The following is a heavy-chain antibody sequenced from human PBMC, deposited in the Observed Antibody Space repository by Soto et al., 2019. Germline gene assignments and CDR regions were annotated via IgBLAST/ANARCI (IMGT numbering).Heavy chain of an antibody. V-gene: IGHV1-69*13. CDR2: IIPIFGTA. Sequence: ASVKVSCKASGGTFSSYAISWVRQAPGQGLEWMGGIIPIFGTANYAQKFQGRVTITADESTSTAYMELSSLRSEDTAVYYCARGYCSGGSCYLRDAFDIWGQGTMVTVSS. CDR3: ARGYCSGGSCYLRDAFDI. J-gene: IGHJ3*02. D-gene: IGHD2-15*01. CDR1: GGTFSSYA.